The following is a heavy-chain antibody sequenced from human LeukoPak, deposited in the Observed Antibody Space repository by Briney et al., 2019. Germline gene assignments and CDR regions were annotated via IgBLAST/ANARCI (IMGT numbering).Heavy chain of an antibody. V-gene: IGHV3-49*04. CDR3: TREWFHGSAFDI. D-gene: IGHD3-22*01. CDR1: GFTFGDYA. Sequence: GGPLRLSCTASGFTFGDYAMSWVRQAPGKGLEWVGFIRSKAYGGTTEYAASVKGRFTISRDDSKSIAYLQMNSLKIEDTAVYYCTREWFHGSAFDIWGQGTMVTVSS. J-gene: IGHJ3*02. CDR2: IRSKAYGGTT.